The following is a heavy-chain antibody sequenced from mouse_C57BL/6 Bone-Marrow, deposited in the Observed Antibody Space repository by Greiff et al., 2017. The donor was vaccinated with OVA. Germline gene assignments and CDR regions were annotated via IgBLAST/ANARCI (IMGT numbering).Heavy chain of an antibody. CDR3: ARGYYGSSWSAY. CDR1: GYTFTSYW. Sequence: QVQLQQPGAELVKPGASVKMSCKASGYTFTSYWITWVKQRPGQGLEWIGDIYPGSGSTNYNEKFKSKATLTVDTSSSTAYMQLSSLTSEDSAVYYCARGYYGSSWSAYWGQGTLVTVSA. D-gene: IGHD1-1*01. J-gene: IGHJ3*01. V-gene: IGHV1-55*01. CDR2: IYPGSGST.